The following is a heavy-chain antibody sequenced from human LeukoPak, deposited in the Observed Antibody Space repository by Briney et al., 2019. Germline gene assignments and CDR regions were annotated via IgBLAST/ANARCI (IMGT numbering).Heavy chain of an antibody. J-gene: IGHJ3*02. Sequence: SETLSLTCTVSGGSISSSSYYWGWIRQPPGKGLEWIGYIYYSGSTNYNPSLKSRVTISVDTSKNQFSLKLSSVTAADTAVYYCARDLGYDILTGYYTAGAFDIWGQGTVVTVSS. CDR2: IYYSGST. V-gene: IGHV4-61*01. CDR1: GGSISSSSYY. CDR3: ARDLGYDILTGYYTAGAFDI. D-gene: IGHD3-9*01.